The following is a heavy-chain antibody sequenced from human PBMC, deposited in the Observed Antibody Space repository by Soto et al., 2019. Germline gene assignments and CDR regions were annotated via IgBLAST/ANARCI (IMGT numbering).Heavy chain of an antibody. CDR2: ISWNSNII. J-gene: IGHJ4*02. CDR1: EFTCDDYA. V-gene: IGHV3-9*01. Sequence: PGGSLRLSCAVSEFTCDDYAMHWVRRVPGKGLEWVSSISWNSNIIGYADSVKGRFTISRDNAKNSLYLQMNSLRPEDTALYYCAKGGPDGFCSGGRCYFDYWGQGTLVTVSS. D-gene: IGHD2-15*01. CDR3: AKGGPDGFCSGGRCYFDY.